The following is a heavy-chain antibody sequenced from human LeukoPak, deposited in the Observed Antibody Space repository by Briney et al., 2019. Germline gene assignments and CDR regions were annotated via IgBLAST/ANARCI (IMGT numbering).Heavy chain of an antibody. Sequence: GASVKVSCKAPGYTFTNYYMHWVRQAPGQGLEWMGIINPSGRSTTYVQQFQGRVTMTRDMSTSTVYMELSSLRSEDTAVYYCASWLNGDRPAYWGQGTLVTVSS. CDR3: ASWLNGDRPAY. CDR2: INPSGRST. CDR1: GYTFTNYY. D-gene: IGHD4-17*01. V-gene: IGHV1-46*01. J-gene: IGHJ4*02.